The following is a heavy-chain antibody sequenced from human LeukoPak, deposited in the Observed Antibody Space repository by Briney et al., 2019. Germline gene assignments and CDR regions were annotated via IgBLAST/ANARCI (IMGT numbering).Heavy chain of an antibody. Sequence: GASVKVSCKASGYTFTSYGISWVRQAPGQGVERMGWISAYNGNTNYAQKLQGRVTMTTDTSTSTAYMELRSLRSDDTAVYYCARVLTMVRGAFNWFDPWGQGTLVTVSS. CDR2: ISAYNGNT. J-gene: IGHJ5*02. CDR1: GYTFTSYG. V-gene: IGHV1-18*01. CDR3: ARVLTMVRGAFNWFDP. D-gene: IGHD3-10*01.